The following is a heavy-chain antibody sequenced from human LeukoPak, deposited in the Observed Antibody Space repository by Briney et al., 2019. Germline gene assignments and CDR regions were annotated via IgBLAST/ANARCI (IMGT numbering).Heavy chain of an antibody. D-gene: IGHD3-3*01. J-gene: IGHJ4*02. Sequence: ASVKVSCKVSGYTLTELSMHWVRQAPGKGLEWMGGFDPEDDETIYAQKFQGRVTMTEDTSTDTAYMELSSLRSEDTAVYYCATHRVQYYDFWSGYYPFDYWGQGTLVTVSS. CDR1: GYTLTELS. CDR2: FDPEDDET. CDR3: ATHRVQYYDFWSGYYPFDY. V-gene: IGHV1-24*01.